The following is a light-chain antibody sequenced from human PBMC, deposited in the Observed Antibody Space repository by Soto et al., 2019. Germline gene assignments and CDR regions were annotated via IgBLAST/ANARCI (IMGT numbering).Light chain of an antibody. J-gene: IGKJ3*01. V-gene: IGKV1-39*01. Sequence: IQITPSPSSLSATVGDRVAITCRASQTIGKYLNWYQQQPGKVPKLLIYDASYLQSGVPSRFSGSESGTDFTLNISDLRPEDFATYYCQQSFSIPFTFGPGTKVDIK. CDR1: QTIGKY. CDR2: DAS. CDR3: QQSFSIPFT.